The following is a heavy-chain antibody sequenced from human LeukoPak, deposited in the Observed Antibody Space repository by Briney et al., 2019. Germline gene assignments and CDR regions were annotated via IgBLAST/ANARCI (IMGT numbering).Heavy chain of an antibody. Sequence: SETLSLTCAVYGGSFSGYYWSWIRQPPGKGLEWIGEINHSGSTNYNPSLKSRVTISVDTSKNQFSLKLSSVTAADTAVYYCARDGITGTPHGMEVWGQGPTVTVSS. CDR2: INHSGST. D-gene: IGHD1-20*01. CDR1: GGSFSGYY. V-gene: IGHV4-34*01. J-gene: IGHJ6*02. CDR3: ARDGITGTPHGMEV.